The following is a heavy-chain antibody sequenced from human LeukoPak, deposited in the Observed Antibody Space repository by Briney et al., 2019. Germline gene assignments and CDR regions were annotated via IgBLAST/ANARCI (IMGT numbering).Heavy chain of an antibody. D-gene: IGHD6-13*01. CDR3: ARDPTVAEAW. Sequence: GGSLRLSCTASGFTLSSYSMTWVDQAPGKGLEWVSSISSGGSYIYYADSVKGRFTTSRDNARNSLYLQMNSLRAEDTAVYYCARDPTVAEAWWGQGTQVTVSS. CDR2: ISSGGSYI. J-gene: IGHJ4*02. CDR1: GFTLSSYS. V-gene: IGHV3-21*01.